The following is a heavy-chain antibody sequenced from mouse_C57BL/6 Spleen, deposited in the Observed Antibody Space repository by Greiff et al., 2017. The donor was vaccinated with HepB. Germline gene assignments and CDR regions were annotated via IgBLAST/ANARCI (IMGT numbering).Heavy chain of an antibody. V-gene: IGHV5-4*03. Sequence: KVVESGGGLVKPGGSLKLSCAASGFTFSSYAMSWVRQTPEKRLEWVATISDGGSYTYYPDNVKGRFTISRDNAKNNLYLQMSHLKSEDTAMYYCARPIYGSSYVPFDYWGQGTTLTVSS. CDR3: ARPIYGSSYVPFDY. J-gene: IGHJ2*01. CDR2: ISDGGSYT. CDR1: GFTFSSYA. D-gene: IGHD1-1*01.